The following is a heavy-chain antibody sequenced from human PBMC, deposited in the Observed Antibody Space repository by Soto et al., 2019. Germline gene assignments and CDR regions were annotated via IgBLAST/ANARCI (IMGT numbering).Heavy chain of an antibody. CDR2: IIPIFGTA. D-gene: IGHD2-15*01. CDR3: ARAFPDIVVVVAASYYYYGMDV. Sequence: QVPLVQSGAEVKKPGSSVKVYCKASGGTFSSYAISWVRQAPGHGLEWMGGIIPIFGTANYAQKFQGRVTITADVSTSTAYMELSSLRSEDTAVYYCARAFPDIVVVVAASYYYYGMDVWGQGTTVTVSS. CDR1: GGTFSSYA. J-gene: IGHJ6*02. V-gene: IGHV1-69*01.